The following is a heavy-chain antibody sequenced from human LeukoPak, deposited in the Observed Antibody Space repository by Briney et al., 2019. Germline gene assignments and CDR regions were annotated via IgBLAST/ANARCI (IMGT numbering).Heavy chain of an antibody. Sequence: GGSLRLSCAASEFTFSSYGMHWVRQVPGKGPEWVAVISYDGSNKYYADSVKGRFTISRDNSKNTLYLQMNSLRAEDTAVYYCAKDLGDSSGFSIDYWGQGTLVTVSS. D-gene: IGHD3-22*01. CDR3: AKDLGDSSGFSIDY. CDR1: EFTFSSYG. V-gene: IGHV3-30*18. J-gene: IGHJ4*02. CDR2: ISYDGSNK.